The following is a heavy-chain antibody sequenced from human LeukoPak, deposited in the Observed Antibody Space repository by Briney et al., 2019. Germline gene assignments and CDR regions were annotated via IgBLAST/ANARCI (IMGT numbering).Heavy chain of an antibody. J-gene: IGHJ4*02. V-gene: IGHV4-59*01. Sequence: SETLSLTCTVSGGSISSYYWSWIRQPPGKGLEWIGYIYYSGSTNYNPSLKSRVTISVDTSKNQFSLKLSSVTAADTAVYYCAGMWRSGSYWGQGTLVTVSS. CDR3: AGMWRSGSY. D-gene: IGHD3-10*01. CDR1: GGSISSYY. CDR2: IYYSGST.